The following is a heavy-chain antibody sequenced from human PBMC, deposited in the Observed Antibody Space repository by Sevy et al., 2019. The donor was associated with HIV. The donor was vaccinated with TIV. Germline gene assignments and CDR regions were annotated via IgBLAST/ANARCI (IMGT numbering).Heavy chain of an antibody. V-gene: IGHV4-59*01. CDR3: AGGSAGVGGHNWFDP. CDR1: GGSISSSY. CDR2: KHYSGNT. D-gene: IGHD3-16*01. J-gene: IGHJ5*02. Sequence: SETLSLTCTVSGGSISSSYWTWIRQPPGKGLEWIGYKHYSGNTNYNPSLKSRVTISVDASKNQFSLRLSSVTAADTTIIYCAGGSAGVGGHNWFDPWGQGTLVTVSS.